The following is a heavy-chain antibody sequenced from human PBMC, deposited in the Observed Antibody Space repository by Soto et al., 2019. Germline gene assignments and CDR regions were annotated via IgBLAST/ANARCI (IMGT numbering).Heavy chain of an antibody. V-gene: IGHV4-39*01. CDR3: ARQRIDHGGNVI. D-gene: IGHD4-17*01. Sequence: SETLSLTCTVSGGSISSISYYWGWIRQPPGKGLEWIGSIYYSGSTYYNPSLKSRVTISVDTSKNQFSLNLSSVTAADTAVYYCARQRIDHGGNVIWGQGTLVTVSS. CDR1: GGSISSISYY. CDR2: IYYSGST. J-gene: IGHJ4*02.